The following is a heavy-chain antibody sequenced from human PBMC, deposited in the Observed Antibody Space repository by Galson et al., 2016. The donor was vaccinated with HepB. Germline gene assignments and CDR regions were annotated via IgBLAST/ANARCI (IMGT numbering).Heavy chain of an antibody. V-gene: IGHV4-59*01. CDR3: ARVGWNGGHNGAFDI. J-gene: IGHJ3*02. CDR2: IYYSGSP. CDR1: GGSINRYY. Sequence: SETLSLTCTVSGGSINRYYWSWIRQSPGKGLEWIGYIYYSGSPNYKPSLKSRLAISLDTSKNQISLKLSSVTAADTAEYYCARVGWNGGHNGAFDIWGQGTMVTVSP. D-gene: IGHD3-3*01.